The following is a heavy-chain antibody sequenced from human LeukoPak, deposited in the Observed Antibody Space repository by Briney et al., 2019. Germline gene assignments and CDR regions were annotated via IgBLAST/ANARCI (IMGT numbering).Heavy chain of an antibody. CDR1: GYTFTSYG. D-gene: IGHD3-3*01. CDR2: ISAYNGNT. V-gene: IGHV1-18*01. CDR3: ARARVTIFGVVITPIDY. J-gene: IGHJ4*02. Sequence: GASVKVSCKASGYTFTSYGISWVRQAPGQGLEWMGWISAYNGNTNYAQKLQGRVTMTTDTSTSTAYMELRSLRSDDTAVYYCARARVTIFGVVITPIDYWGQGTLVPVSS.